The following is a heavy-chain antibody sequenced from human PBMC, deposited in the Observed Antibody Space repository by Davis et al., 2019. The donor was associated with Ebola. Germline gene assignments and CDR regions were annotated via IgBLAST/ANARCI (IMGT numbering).Heavy chain of an antibody. CDR2: INEGGSQT. Sequence: GESLKISFAASGFSLSDSLMSWGRQAPGKGLEWVANINEGGSQTYHVDPVKGRFTISRDNAKNSLYMKMNSLRDEDTAVYYCARARGWELIVVYYFDYWGQGTLVTVSS. V-gene: IGHV3-7*01. CDR1: GFSLSDSL. J-gene: IGHJ4*02. CDR3: ARARGWELIVVYYFDY. D-gene: IGHD1-26*01.